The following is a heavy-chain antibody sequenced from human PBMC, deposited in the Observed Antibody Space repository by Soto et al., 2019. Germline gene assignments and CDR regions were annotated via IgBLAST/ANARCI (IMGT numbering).Heavy chain of an antibody. CDR1: GGSFSGYY. D-gene: IGHD2-2*01. CDR3: ARLVVVVPAANGGNKPGGEIDY. CDR2: INHSGST. J-gene: IGHJ4*02. Sequence: SETLSLTCAVYGGSFSGYYWGWIRQPPGKGLEWIGEINHSGSTNYNPSLKSRVTISVDTSKNQFSLKLSSVTAADTAVYYCARLVVVVPAANGGNKPGGEIDYWGQGTLVTVSS. V-gene: IGHV4-34*01.